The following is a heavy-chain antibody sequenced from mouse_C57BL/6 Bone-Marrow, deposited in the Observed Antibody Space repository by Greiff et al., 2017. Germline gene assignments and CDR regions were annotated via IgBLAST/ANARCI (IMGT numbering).Heavy chain of an antibody. CDR3: ARSSSTVVATDWYFDV. CDR2: IHPNSGST. CDR1: GYTFTSYW. J-gene: IGHJ1*03. Sequence: QVQLQQPGAELVKPGASVKLSCTASGYTFTSYWMHWVKQRPGQGLEWIGLIHPNSGSTNYTEKFKSKATLTVDKSSSTAYMQLSSLTSEDSAVYYCARSSSTVVATDWYFDVWGTGTTVTVSS. D-gene: IGHD1-1*01. V-gene: IGHV1-64*01.